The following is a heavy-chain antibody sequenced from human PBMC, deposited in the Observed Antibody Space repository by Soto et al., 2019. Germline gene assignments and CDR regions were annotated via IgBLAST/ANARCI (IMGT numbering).Heavy chain of an antibody. CDR1: GGSFSGYY. D-gene: IGHD6-13*01. V-gene: IGHV4-34*01. Sequence: SETLSLTCAVYGGSFSGYYWSWIRQPPGKGLEWIGEINHSGSTNYNPSLKSRVTISVDTSKNQFSLKLSSVTAADTAVYYCARGRKAAAGPNWFDPWGQGTLDTVSS. CDR3: ARGRKAAAGPNWFDP. J-gene: IGHJ5*02. CDR2: INHSGST.